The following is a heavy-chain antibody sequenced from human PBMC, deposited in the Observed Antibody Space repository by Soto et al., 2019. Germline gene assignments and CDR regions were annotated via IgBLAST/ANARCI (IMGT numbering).Heavy chain of an antibody. CDR3: GTVAAERHIDN. CDR1: GFTFDTYD. D-gene: IGHD6-25*01. V-gene: IGHV3-23*01. Sequence: GGSLRLSCAASGFTFDTYDMRWVRQAPGKGLEWVATISGSGENSWYADSVKGRFTISRDNSKKTVYLELSSLRVDDTAVFYCGTVAAERHIDNWGQGTQVTSPQ. J-gene: IGHJ4*02. CDR2: ISGSGENS.